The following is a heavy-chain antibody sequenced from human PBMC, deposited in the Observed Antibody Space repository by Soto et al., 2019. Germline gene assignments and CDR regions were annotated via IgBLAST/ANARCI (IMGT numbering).Heavy chain of an antibody. CDR1: GFPFSSYW. CDR3: ARGFVVPQLPLFDY. J-gene: IGHJ4*02. V-gene: IGHV3-74*01. CDR2: ISAGGSST. D-gene: IGHD2-2*01. Sequence: PGGSLRLSCVGSGFPFSSYWVHWVRQPPGKGLEWVSRISAGGSSTCYANSVKGRFTISRDNSKNTLYLQMDGLRAEDMAVYYCARGFVVPQLPLFDYWGQGTLVTVSS.